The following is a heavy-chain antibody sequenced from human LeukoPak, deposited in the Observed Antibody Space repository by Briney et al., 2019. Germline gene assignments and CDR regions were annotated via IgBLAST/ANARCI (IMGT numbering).Heavy chain of an antibody. CDR3: ARRSYSSGWYSAFDI. CDR2: IYYSGST. Sequence: SETLSLTCTVSGGSISSYYWSWIRQPPGKGLEWIGYIYYSGSTNYNPSLKSRVTISVDTSKNQFSLKLNSVTAADTAVYYCARRSYSSGWYSAFDIWGQGTMVTVSS. D-gene: IGHD6-19*01. CDR1: GGSISSYY. J-gene: IGHJ3*02. V-gene: IGHV4-59*12.